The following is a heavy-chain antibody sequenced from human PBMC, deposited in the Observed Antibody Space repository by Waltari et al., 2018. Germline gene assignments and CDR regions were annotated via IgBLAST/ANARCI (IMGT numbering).Heavy chain of an antibody. V-gene: IGHV3-23*01. Sequence: EVQLLESGGGLVQPGGSLRLSCADSGFTFTSYHMNWVRPAPGKGLEWVAAISGSGGRTYYADSVKGRFTISRDNSKNTLYLQMNSLRAEDTAVYYCAKDRKSIWFGEFGAFDIWGQGTMVTVSS. D-gene: IGHD3-10*01. CDR2: ISGSGGRT. CDR3: AKDRKSIWFGEFGAFDI. CDR1: GFTFTSYH. J-gene: IGHJ3*02.